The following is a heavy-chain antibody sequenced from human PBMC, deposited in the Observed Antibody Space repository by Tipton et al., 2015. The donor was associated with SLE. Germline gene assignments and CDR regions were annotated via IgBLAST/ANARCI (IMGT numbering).Heavy chain of an antibody. J-gene: IGHJ4*02. D-gene: IGHD2-2*02. CDR2: ISNSGSP. Sequence: TLSLTCTVSGGSLSTHYWGWIRQTPGKGLEWIAYISNSGSPSYNPSLESRVTISVDTSKNQFSLKLSSVTAADTAVYFCATIPVRGHHLDYWGQGTLVTVSS. CDR1: GGSLSTHY. CDR3: ATIPVRGHHLDY. V-gene: IGHV4-59*08.